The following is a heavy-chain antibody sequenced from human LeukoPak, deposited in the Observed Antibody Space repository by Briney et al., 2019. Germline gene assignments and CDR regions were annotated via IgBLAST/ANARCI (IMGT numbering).Heavy chain of an antibody. CDR1: GGSISSYY. CDR3: ARQLAVAGKAGFDY. Sequence: SETLSLTCTVSGGSISSYYWSWIRQPAGKGLEWIGRIYSSGSTNYNPSLKSRVTMSVDTSKNQFSLRLSSVTAADTAVYYCARQLAVAGKAGFDYWGQGTPVTVSS. D-gene: IGHD6-19*01. CDR2: IYSSGST. V-gene: IGHV4-4*07. J-gene: IGHJ4*02.